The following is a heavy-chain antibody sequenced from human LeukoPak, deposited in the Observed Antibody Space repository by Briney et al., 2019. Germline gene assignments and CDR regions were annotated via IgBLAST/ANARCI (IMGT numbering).Heavy chain of an antibody. D-gene: IGHD1-26*01. J-gene: IGHJ4*02. V-gene: IGHV3-49*03. CDR2: IRSRAYGGTT. Sequence: GGSLRLSCTASGFTFGDYAMDWFRQAPGKGLEWVGFIRSRAYGGTTEYAASVKGRFTISRDESKSIAYLQMNSLKTEDTTVYSCTREWELPGTDFDYWGQGTLVTVSS. CDR3: TREWELPGTDFDY. CDR1: GFTFGDYA.